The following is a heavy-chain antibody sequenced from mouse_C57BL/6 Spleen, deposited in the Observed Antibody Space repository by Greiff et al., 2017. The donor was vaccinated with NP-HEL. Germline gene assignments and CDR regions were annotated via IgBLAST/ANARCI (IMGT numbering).Heavy chain of an antibody. J-gene: IGHJ2*01. V-gene: IGHV1-81*01. CDR2: IYPRSGNT. Sequence: QVHVKQSGAELARPGASVKLSCKASGYTFTSYGISWVKQRTGQGLEWIGEIYPRSGNTYYNEKFKGKATLTADKSSSTAYMELRSLTSEDSAVYFCARSTSFLYFDYWGQGTTLTVSS. CDR1: GYTFTSYG. CDR3: ARSTSFLYFDY.